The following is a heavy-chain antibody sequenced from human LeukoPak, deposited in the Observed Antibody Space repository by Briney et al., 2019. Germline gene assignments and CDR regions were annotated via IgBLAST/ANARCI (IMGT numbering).Heavy chain of an antibody. J-gene: IGHJ5*02. Sequence: SETLSLTCTVSGGSISSTSYYWGWIRQPAGKGLEWIGSIYYSGSTYYNPSLKSRVTISVDRSKNQFSLKLSSVTAADTAVYYCASSHDYGDPNWLDPWGQGTLVTVSS. CDR2: IYYSGST. V-gene: IGHV4-39*07. CDR1: GGSISSTSYY. D-gene: IGHD4-17*01. CDR3: ASSHDYGDPNWLDP.